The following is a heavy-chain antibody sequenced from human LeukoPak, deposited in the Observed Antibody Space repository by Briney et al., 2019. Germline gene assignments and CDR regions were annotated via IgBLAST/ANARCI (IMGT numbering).Heavy chain of an antibody. CDR3: TRDAYMLGKY. D-gene: IGHD3-10*02. CDR1: GFTFGDYA. Sequence: GGSLRLSCTASGFTFGDYAMSWFRQAPGKGLEWVGFIRSEAFGGTTEYAASVKGRFTMSRDDSKSIAYLQMDSLKTEDTAVYYCTRDAYMLGKYWGQGTLVTVSS. J-gene: IGHJ4*02. V-gene: IGHV3-49*03. CDR2: IRSEAFGGTT.